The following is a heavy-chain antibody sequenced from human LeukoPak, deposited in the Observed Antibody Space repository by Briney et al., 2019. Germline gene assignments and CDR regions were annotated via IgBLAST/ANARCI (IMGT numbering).Heavy chain of an antibody. CDR3: ARGSGPGVTTIDS. D-gene: IGHD4-17*01. CDR2: LHTDGDT. J-gene: IGHJ4*02. Sequence: PGGSLRLSCAASGFTFSNYDMHWVRQAPGKGLEWVSALHTDGDTYYLDSVKGRFTISREDAKNSLYLQMNTLRAGDTAVYYCARGSGPGVTTIDSWGQGTLVIVSS. V-gene: IGHV3-13*01. CDR1: GFTFSNYD.